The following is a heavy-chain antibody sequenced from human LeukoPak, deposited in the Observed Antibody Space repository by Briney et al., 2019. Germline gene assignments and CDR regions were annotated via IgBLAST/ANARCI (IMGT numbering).Heavy chain of an antibody. D-gene: IGHD1-26*01. CDR2: IRYDGSNK. CDR3: AKAGSGSYPTFLDY. J-gene: IGHJ4*02. V-gene: IGHV3-30*02. CDR1: RFTFSSYG. Sequence: GGSLRLSCAASRFTFSSYGMHWVRQAPGKGLEGVAVIRYDGSNKYYADSVKGRFTISRDNSKNTLYLQMNSLRVDDTAVYYCAKAGSGSYPTFLDYWGQGTPVTVSS.